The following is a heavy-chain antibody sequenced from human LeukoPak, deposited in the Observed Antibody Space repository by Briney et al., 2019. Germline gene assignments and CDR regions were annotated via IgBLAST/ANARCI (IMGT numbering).Heavy chain of an antibody. CDR3: AEDLGGGRGCYDL. D-gene: IGHD6-19*01. V-gene: IGHV3-30*18. Sequence: GGSLRLSCAASGFTFSSYGMHWVRQAPGKGLEWVAIISYDGSNKYYADSVQGRFTISRDNSKNTLYLQMNSLRAEDTAVYYFAEDLGGGRGCYDLWGRGTLVSVPS. J-gene: IGHJ2*01. CDR1: GFTFSSYG. CDR2: ISYDGSNK.